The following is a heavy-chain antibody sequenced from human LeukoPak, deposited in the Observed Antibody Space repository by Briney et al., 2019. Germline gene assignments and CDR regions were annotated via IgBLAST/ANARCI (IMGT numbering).Heavy chain of an antibody. Sequence: SGTLSLTRSVSGGSISSYYWSWIRQPPGKGLEWIGYIYTSGSPNYNPSLKSRVTMSVDMSRRQFSLMLSSVTAADTAVYYCARATQRYCSGTTCFPYWFDPWGQGTLVTVSS. CDR3: ARATQRYCSGTTCFPYWFDP. CDR2: IYTSGSP. V-gene: IGHV4-4*09. J-gene: IGHJ5*02. D-gene: IGHD2-2*01. CDR1: GGSISSYY.